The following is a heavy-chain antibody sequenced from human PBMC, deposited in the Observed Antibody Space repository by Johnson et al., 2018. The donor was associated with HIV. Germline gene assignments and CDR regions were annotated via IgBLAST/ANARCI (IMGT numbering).Heavy chain of an antibody. Sequence: VQLVESGGGLIQPGGSMRLSCAASGFTVSSNYMSWVRQAPGKGLEWVSVIYSGCSTYYADSVKGRFTISRDNSKNTLYLQMNSLRGEDTAVYYCAGLRAARPRSFDIWGQGTMVTVSS. D-gene: IGHD6-6*01. J-gene: IGHJ3*02. V-gene: IGHV3-66*03. CDR2: IYSGCST. CDR1: GFTVSSNY. CDR3: AGLRAARPRSFDI.